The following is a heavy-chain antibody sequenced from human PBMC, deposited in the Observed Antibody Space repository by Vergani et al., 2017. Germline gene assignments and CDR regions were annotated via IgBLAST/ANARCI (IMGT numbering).Heavy chain of an antibody. CDR1: GGTFSSYA. CDR2: IIPIFGTA. D-gene: IGHD6-13*01. J-gene: IGHJ6*03. Sequence: QVQLVQSGAEVEKPGSSVKVSCKASGGTFSSYAISWVRQAPGQGLEWMGGIIPIFGTANYAQKFQGRVTITADESTSTAYMELSSLRSEDTAVYYCAAGSSSWYGDYYYYYMDVWGKGTTVTVSS. V-gene: IGHV1-69*01. CDR3: AAGSSSWYGDYYYYYMDV.